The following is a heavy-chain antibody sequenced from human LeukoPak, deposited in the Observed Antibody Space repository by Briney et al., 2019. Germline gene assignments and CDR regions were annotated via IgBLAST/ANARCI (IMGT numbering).Heavy chain of an antibody. D-gene: IGHD3-10*01. CDR2: INHSGST. V-gene: IGHV4-34*01. J-gene: IGHJ6*03. CDR3: ARTYYYGSGSYYSTRYYYYYYMDV. Sequence: SETLSLTCAVYGGSFSGYYWSWIRQPPGKGLEWIGEINHSGSTNYDPSLKSRVTISVDTSKNQFSLKLSSVTAADTAVYYCARTYYYGSGSYYSTRYYYYYYMDVWGKGTTVTASS. CDR1: GGSFSGYY.